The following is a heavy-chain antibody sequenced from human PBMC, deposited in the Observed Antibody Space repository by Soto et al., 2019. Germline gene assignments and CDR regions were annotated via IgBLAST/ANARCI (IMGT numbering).Heavy chain of an antibody. J-gene: IGHJ4*02. CDR3: ASPPINSSGYYFPFDY. Sequence: GESLKISCKGSGYSFTSYWIGWVRQMPGKGLEWMGIIYPGDSDTRYSPSFQGQVTISRDNAKNSLYLQMNSLRAEDTAVYYCASPPINSSGYYFPFDYWGQGTLVTVSS. D-gene: IGHD3-22*01. V-gene: IGHV5-51*01. CDR2: IYPGDSDT. CDR1: GYSFTSYW.